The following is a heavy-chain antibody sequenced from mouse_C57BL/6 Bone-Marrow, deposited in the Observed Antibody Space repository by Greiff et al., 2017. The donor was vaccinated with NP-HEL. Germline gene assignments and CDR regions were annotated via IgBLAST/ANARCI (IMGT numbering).Heavy chain of an antibody. CDR2: INPNNGGT. J-gene: IGHJ4*01. CDR3: ARATYYDYDGAMDY. V-gene: IGHV1-26*01. D-gene: IGHD2-4*01. CDR1: GYTFTDYY. Sequence: VQLQQSGPELVKPGASVKISCKASGYTFTDYYMNWVKQSHGKSLEWIGDINPNNGGTSYNQKFKGKATLTVDKSSSTAYMELRSLTPEDSAVYYCARATYYDYDGAMDYWGQGTSVTVSS.